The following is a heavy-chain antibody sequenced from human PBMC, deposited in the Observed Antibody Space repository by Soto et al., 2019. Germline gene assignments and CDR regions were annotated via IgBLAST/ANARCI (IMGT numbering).Heavy chain of an antibody. CDR3: ANLVFGVVNAYYYYYMDV. Sequence: SETLSLTCTVSGGSISSSSYYWGWIRQPPGKGLEWIGSIYYSGSTYYNPSLKSRVTISVDTSKNQFSLKLSSVTAADTAVYYCANLVFGVVNAYYYYYMDVWGKGTTVTVSS. V-gene: IGHV4-39*01. CDR1: GGSISSSSYY. D-gene: IGHD3-3*01. CDR2: IYYSGST. J-gene: IGHJ6*03.